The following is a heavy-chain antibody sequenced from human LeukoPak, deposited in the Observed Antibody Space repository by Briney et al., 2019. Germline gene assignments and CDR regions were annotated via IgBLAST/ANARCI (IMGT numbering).Heavy chain of an antibody. D-gene: IGHD3-3*01. J-gene: IGHJ4*02. CDR1: GFTFSSYS. V-gene: IGHV3-21*01. CDR3: ARGGRIFGVVPLDY. CDR2: ISSSSSYI. Sequence: KPRGSLRLSCAACGFTFSSYSMNWVRQAPGKGLEWVSSISSSSSYIYYADSVKGLFTISRDNAKNSLYLQMNSLRAEDTAVYYCARGGRIFGVVPLDYWGQGTLVTVST.